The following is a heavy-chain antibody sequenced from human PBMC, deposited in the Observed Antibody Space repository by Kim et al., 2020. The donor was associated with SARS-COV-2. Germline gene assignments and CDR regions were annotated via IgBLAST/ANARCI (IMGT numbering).Heavy chain of an antibody. D-gene: IGHD6-13*01. V-gene: IGHV1-46*01. Sequence: AQKFQGRVTMTRDTSTSTVYMELSSLRSEETAVYYCARDWAAAGKDYFDYWGQGTLVTVSS. J-gene: IGHJ4*02. CDR3: ARDWAAAGKDYFDY.